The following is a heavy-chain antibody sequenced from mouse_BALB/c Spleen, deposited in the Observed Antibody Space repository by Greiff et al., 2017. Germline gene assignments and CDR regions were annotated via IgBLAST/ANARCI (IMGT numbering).Heavy chain of an antibody. Sequence: VKLMESGPGLVAPSQSLSITCTVSGFSLTGYGVNWVRQPPGKGLEWLGMIWGDGSTDYNSALKSRLSISKDNSKSQVFLKMNSLQTDDTARYYCARDIYYGSSYGAMDYWGQGTSVTVSS. CDR3: ARDIYYGSSYGAMDY. J-gene: IGHJ4*01. CDR1: GFSLTGYG. V-gene: IGHV2-6-7*01. D-gene: IGHD1-1*01. CDR2: IWGDGST.